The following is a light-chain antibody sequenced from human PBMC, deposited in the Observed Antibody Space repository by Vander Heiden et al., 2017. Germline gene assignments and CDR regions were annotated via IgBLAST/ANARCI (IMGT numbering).Light chain of an antibody. CDR1: QSITTY. Sequence: DFQMTQSPSSLSASVGDRVTISCRASQSITTYLNWYQQKPGKAPNLLIYAASNLESGVPSRFSGSGSGTDFTLTISSLQPEDFATYHCQQSYSAPWTFGQGTKVEIK. V-gene: IGKV1-39*01. CDR3: QQSYSAPWT. J-gene: IGKJ1*01. CDR2: AAS.